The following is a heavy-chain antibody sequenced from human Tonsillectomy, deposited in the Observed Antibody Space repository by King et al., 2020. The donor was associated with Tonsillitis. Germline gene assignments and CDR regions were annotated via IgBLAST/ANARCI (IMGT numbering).Heavy chain of an antibody. CDR2: ISYDGSNK. V-gene: IGHV3-30*18. Sequence: VQLVESGGGVVQPGRSLRLSCAASGFTFSSYGMHWVRQAPGNGLEWVAVISYDGSNKYYADSVKGRFTISRDNSKNTLYLQMNSLRAEDTAVYYCAKDFYGSGSYYPFDYWGQGTLVTVSS. J-gene: IGHJ4*02. CDR3: AKDFYGSGSYYPFDY. CDR1: GFTFSSYG. D-gene: IGHD3-10*01.